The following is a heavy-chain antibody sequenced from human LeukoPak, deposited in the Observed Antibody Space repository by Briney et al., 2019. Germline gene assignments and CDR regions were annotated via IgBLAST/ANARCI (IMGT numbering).Heavy chain of an antibody. CDR2: IIPIFGTA. Sequence: GASVKVSCKASGGTFSSYAISWVRQAPGQGLEWMGGIIPIFGTANYAQKFQGRVTITTDESTSTAYMELRSLRSDDTAVYYCARGRDYSSGWHNWFDPWGQGTLVTVSS. D-gene: IGHD6-19*01. CDR3: ARGRDYSSGWHNWFDP. J-gene: IGHJ5*02. V-gene: IGHV1-69*05. CDR1: GGTFSSYA.